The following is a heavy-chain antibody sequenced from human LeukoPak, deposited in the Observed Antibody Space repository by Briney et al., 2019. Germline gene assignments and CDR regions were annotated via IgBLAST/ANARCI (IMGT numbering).Heavy chain of an antibody. Sequence: GGSLRLSCAASGFTVSSNYMSWVRQAPGKGLEWVSVIYSGGSTYYADSAKGRFTISRDNSKNTLFLQMDSLRAEDTAVYYCARGYSGYDFDYWGQGTLVTVSS. CDR2: IYSGGST. CDR3: ARGYSGYDFDY. CDR1: GFTVSSNY. D-gene: IGHD5-12*01. J-gene: IGHJ4*02. V-gene: IGHV3-53*01.